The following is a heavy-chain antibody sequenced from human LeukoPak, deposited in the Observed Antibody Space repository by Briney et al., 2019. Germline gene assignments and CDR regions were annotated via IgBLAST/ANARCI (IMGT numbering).Heavy chain of an antibody. CDR2: IISSSGSTI. D-gene: IGHD3-10*02. J-gene: IGHJ6*04. Sequence: GGSLRLSCTASGFTFDDYGMTRVRQPPGKGLEWVSGIISSSGSTIYYADSVKGRFTISRDNAKNSLYLQMYSLRAEDTAVYYCAELGITMIGGVWGKGTTVTISS. CDR1: GFTFDDYG. CDR3: AELGITMIGGV. V-gene: IGHV3-48*03.